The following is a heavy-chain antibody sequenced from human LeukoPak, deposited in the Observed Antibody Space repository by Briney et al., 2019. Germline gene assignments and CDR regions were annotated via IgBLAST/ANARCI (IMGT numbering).Heavy chain of an antibody. V-gene: IGHV3-9*01. Sequence: GGSLRLSCAASGFTFDDYAMHWVRHAPGKGLEWVSGISWNSGSIGYADSVKGRFTISRDNAKNSLYLQMNSLRAEDTALYYCAKGSDYYDSSGYYLSHFDYWGQGTLVTVSS. CDR1: GFTFDDYA. CDR3: AKGSDYYDSSGYYLSHFDY. CDR2: ISWNSGSI. J-gene: IGHJ4*02. D-gene: IGHD3-22*01.